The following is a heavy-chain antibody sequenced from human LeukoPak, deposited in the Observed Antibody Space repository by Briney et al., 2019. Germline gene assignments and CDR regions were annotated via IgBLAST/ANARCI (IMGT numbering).Heavy chain of an antibody. CDR3: ARLPKATYYYDSSGYYYEDY. J-gene: IGHJ4*02. Sequence: SGTLSLTCAVSGGSISSSNWWSWVRQPPGKGLEWIGEIYHSGSTNYNPSLKSRVTISVDKSKNQFSLKLSSVTAADTAVYYYARLPKATYYYDSSGYYYEDYWGQGTLVTVSS. CDR2: IYHSGST. V-gene: IGHV4-4*02. D-gene: IGHD3-22*01. CDR1: GGSISSSNW.